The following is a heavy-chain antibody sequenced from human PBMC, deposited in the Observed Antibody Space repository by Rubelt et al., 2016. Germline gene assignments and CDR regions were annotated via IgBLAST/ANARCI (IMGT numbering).Heavy chain of an antibody. D-gene: IGHD2-8*01. CDR2: IWYDGSNK. CDR1: GFTFSNAW. CDR3: ARGEGYCTNGVCYPFDY. V-gene: IGHV3-33*08. Sequence: VQLVESGGGSVKPGGSLRLSCAASGFTFSNAWMNWVRQAPGKGLEWVAVIWYDGSNKHYADSVKGRFTISRDNSKNTLYLQMNSLRAEDTAVYYCARGEGYCTNGVCYPFDYWGQGTLVTVSS. J-gene: IGHJ4*02.